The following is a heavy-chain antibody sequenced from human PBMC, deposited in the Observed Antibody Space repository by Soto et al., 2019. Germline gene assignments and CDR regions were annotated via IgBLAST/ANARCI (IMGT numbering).Heavy chain of an antibody. Sequence: QVRLVQSGAEVKKPGDSVSVSCKAPEYTFANHFIHWVRQAPGQGLEWMGIVNPSGGPTRYTQKFQGRVNMNREKSKSKVYMVLSSLTSADTAVYYCAREGSYYFDSRIDYWGQGTLVTVSS. CDR1: EYTFANHF. V-gene: IGHV1-46*01. J-gene: IGHJ4*02. CDR2: VNPSGGPT. D-gene: IGHD3-10*01. CDR3: AREGSYYFDSRIDY.